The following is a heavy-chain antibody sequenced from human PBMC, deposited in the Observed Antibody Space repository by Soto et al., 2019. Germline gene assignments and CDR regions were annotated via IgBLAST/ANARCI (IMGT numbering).Heavy chain of an antibody. V-gene: IGHV3-23*01. J-gene: IGHJ4*02. CDR1: GFTFSSYA. CDR2: ISGSGDST. CDR3: ASHGVHGYNYGRYSFDY. D-gene: IGHD5-18*01. Sequence: PGGSLRLSCAASGFTFSSYAMSWVRQAPGKGLEWVSAISGSGDSTYYADSVKGRFTISRDNSKNTLYLQMNSLRAEDRAVYYCASHGVHGYNYGRYSFDYWGQGTLVTVSS.